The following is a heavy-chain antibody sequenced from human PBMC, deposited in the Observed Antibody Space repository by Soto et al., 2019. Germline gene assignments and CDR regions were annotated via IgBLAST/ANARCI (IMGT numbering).Heavy chain of an antibody. J-gene: IGHJ4*02. V-gene: IGHV3-9*01. CDR1: GFTFDDYA. Sequence: GGSLRLSCAASGFTFDDYAMHWVRQAPGKGLEWVSGISWYSGSIGYADSVKGRFTISRDNAKNSLYLQMNSLRAEDTALYYCAKDYYDFWSGYYSYFDYWGQGTLVTVSS. CDR2: ISWYSGSI. CDR3: AKDYYDFWSGYYSYFDY. D-gene: IGHD3-3*01.